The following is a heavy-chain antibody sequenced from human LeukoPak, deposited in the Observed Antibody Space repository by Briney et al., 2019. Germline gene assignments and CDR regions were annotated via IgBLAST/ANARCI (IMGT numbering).Heavy chain of an antibody. V-gene: IGHV3-21*01. CDR3: ARNSIAAAGGNYYYYMDV. CDR1: GFTFSSYW. J-gene: IGHJ6*03. D-gene: IGHD6-13*01. CDR2: ISSSSSYI. Sequence: GGSLRLSCAASGFTFSSYWMSWVRQTPGKGLEWVSSISSSSSYIYYADSVKGRFTISRDNSKNTLYLQMNSLRAEDTAVYYCARNSIAAAGGNYYYYMDVWGKGTTVTVSS.